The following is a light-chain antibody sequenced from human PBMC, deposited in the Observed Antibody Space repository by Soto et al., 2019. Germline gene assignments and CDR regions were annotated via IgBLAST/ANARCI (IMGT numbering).Light chain of an antibody. CDR3: QQFNSEPFT. CDR1: QSISSA. V-gene: IGKV1-13*02. Sequence: AIQLTQSPPSLSASVGDRVTITCRASQSISSAVAWYQQKPGKAPKVLMYDASSMESGVPSRFSGSGSGTDFTLTISSLQPEDFATYYCQQFNSEPFTFGPGTKVDIK. J-gene: IGKJ3*01. CDR2: DAS.